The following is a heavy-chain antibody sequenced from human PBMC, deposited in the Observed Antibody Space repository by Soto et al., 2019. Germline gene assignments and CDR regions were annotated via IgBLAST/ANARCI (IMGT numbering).Heavy chain of an antibody. CDR3: AKDWGSSGWFNWFDS. J-gene: IGHJ5*01. D-gene: IGHD6-13*01. CDR1: GFTLSNTG. V-gene: IGHV3-30*18. Sequence: QVQLVESGGGGVQPGTSLRLSCVVSGFTLSNTGVHWVRQAPGKGLEWVAMISHDGFSQHYVDSVRGRFTISRDNSKNTLYLQMASLRPEDTSVYYCAKDWGSSGWFNWFDSWGQGTLVIVSS. CDR2: ISHDGFSQ.